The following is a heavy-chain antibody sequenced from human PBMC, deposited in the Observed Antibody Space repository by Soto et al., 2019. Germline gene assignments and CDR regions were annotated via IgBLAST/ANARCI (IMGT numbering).Heavy chain of an antibody. V-gene: IGHV4-61*01. J-gene: IGHJ4*02. CDR1: GDSVSTGSYY. CDR2: IYYSGST. Sequence: ASETLSLTCAVSGDSVSTGSYYWSWIRQPPGKGLEWIGYIYYSGSTNYNPSLKSRVTLSVDTSKNQFSLKLTSVTAADTAVYYCARAYYYGSAGIFDYWGQGTLVTVSS. D-gene: IGHD3-10*01. CDR3: ARAYYYGSAGIFDY.